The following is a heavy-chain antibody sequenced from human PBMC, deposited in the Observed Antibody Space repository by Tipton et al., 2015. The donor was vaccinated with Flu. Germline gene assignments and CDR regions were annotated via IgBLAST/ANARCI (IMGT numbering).Heavy chain of an antibody. J-gene: IGHJ3*02. CDR3: ARLSLSFNAFDS. CDR2: VYYTGGT. CDR1: GGSIGVTTSY. V-gene: IGHV4-39*07. D-gene: IGHD2/OR15-2a*01. Sequence: LRLSCTVSGGSIGVTTSYWGWIRQPPGKGLEYIGSVYYTGGTYFNPSLKSRVTVSIDTSKKQFSLKLNSVTAADTAVYYCARLSLSFNAFDSWGQGTTVIVS.